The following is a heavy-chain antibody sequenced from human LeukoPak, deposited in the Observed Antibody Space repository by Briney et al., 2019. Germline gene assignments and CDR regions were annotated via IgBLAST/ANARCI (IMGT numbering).Heavy chain of an antibody. CDR2: INHSGST. V-gene: IGHV4-34*01. Sequence: PSETLSLTCAVYGGSFSGYYWSWIRQPPGKGLEWIGEINHSGSTNYNPSLKSRVTISVDTSKHQFSLKLSSVTAADTAVYYCARHADSGYGFDYWGQGTLVTVSS. CDR3: ARHADSGYGFDY. J-gene: IGHJ4*02. D-gene: IGHD5-12*01. CDR1: GGSFSGYY.